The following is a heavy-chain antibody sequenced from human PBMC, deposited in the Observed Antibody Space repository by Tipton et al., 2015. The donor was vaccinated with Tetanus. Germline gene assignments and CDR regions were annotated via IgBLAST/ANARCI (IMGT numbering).Heavy chain of an antibody. J-gene: IGHJ4*02. CDR1: GFTFSNYA. Sequence: GSLRLSCAASGFTFSNYAMTWVRQAPGKGLEWVSLIRGNGVYTYYADSVKGRFTISRDNSKNTLYLQMNSLRAEDTAVYYCARDPTRRFDYWGPGTLVTVSS. V-gene: IGHV3-23*01. CDR3: ARDPTRRFDY. D-gene: IGHD1/OR15-1a*01. CDR2: IRGNGVYT.